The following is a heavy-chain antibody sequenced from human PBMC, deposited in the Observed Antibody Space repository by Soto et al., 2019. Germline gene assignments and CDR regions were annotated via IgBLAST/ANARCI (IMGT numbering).Heavy chain of an antibody. D-gene: IGHD3-3*01. CDR1: GGSISSGGYY. Sequence: TSETLSLTCTVSGGSISSGGYYWSWIRQHPGKGLEWIGYIYYSGSTYYNPSLKSRVTISVDTSKNQFSLKLSSVTAADTAVYYCARVYQHITIFGVARNRWFDPWGQGTLVTVSS. CDR2: IYYSGST. J-gene: IGHJ5*02. V-gene: IGHV4-31*03. CDR3: ARVYQHITIFGVARNRWFDP.